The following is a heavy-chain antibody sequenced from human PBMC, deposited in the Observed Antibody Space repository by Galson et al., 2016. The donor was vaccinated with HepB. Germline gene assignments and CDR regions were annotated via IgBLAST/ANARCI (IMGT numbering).Heavy chain of an antibody. J-gene: IGHJ3*01. Sequence: LSLTCTVSGGSISSSSYFWAWIRQPPGKGLDWIGSIYYRGTTHYNPSLQSRVSISVDTSKNQFSLRLTSVSAADTAMYSCARQDRAGLVNFWGQGTMVTVSS. D-gene: IGHD6-19*01. CDR1: GGSISSSSYF. V-gene: IGHV4-39*01. CDR2: IYYRGTT. CDR3: ARQDRAGLVNF.